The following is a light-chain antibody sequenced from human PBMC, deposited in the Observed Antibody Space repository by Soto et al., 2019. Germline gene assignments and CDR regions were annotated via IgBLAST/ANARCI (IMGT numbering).Light chain of an antibody. CDR2: GNS. V-gene: IGLV1-40*01. J-gene: IGLJ3*02. CDR3: QSYDSSLSGWV. CDR1: SSNIGAGYD. Sequence: QSVLTQPPSVSGAPGQRVTISCTGSSSNIGAGYDVHWYQQLPGTAPKLLIYGNSNRPSGVPDRFSGSKSGTSASLAITGLHSYYDADYYCQSYDSSLSGWVFGGGTQLTVL.